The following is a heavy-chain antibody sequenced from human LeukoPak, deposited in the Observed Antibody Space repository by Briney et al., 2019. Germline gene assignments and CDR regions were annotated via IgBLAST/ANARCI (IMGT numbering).Heavy chain of an antibody. CDR3: ARGPRLGGFAFDI. CDR1: GFTFSSYA. V-gene: IGHV3-30-3*01. D-gene: IGHD1-26*01. J-gene: IGHJ3*02. Sequence: PGGSLRLTCAASGFTFSSYAMHWVRQAPGKGLEWVAVISYDGSNKYYADSVKGRFTISRDNSKNTLYLQMNSLRAEDTAVYYCARGPRLGGFAFDIWGQGTMVTVSS. CDR2: ISYDGSNK.